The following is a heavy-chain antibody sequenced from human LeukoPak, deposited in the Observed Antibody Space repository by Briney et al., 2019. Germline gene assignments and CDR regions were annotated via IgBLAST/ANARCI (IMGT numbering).Heavy chain of an antibody. J-gene: IGHJ3*02. CDR1: GYTFTGYY. CDR2: INPNSGST. Sequence: EASVKVSCKASGYTFTGYYMHWVRQAPGQGLEWMGWINPNSGSTNYAQKFQGRVTMTRDTSISTAYMELSRLRSDDTAVYYCARVAAAGTPMGAFDIWGQGTMVTVSS. D-gene: IGHD6-13*01. V-gene: IGHV1-2*02. CDR3: ARVAAAGTPMGAFDI.